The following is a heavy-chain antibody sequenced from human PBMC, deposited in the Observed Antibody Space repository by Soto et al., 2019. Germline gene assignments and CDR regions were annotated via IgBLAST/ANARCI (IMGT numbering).Heavy chain of an antibody. J-gene: IGHJ4*02. D-gene: IGHD3-10*01. CDR1: GFTFSSYA. CDR3: ANHEPAMVRGVSIDD. V-gene: IGHV3-23*01. CDR2: ISGSGGST. Sequence: EVQLLESGGGLVQPGGSLRLSCAASGFTFSSYAMSWVRQAPGKGLEWVSAISGSGGSTYYADSVKGRFPISRDNYKNTLYLQLNSLRAEDTAVYYCANHEPAMVRGVSIDDWGQGTLVTVSS.